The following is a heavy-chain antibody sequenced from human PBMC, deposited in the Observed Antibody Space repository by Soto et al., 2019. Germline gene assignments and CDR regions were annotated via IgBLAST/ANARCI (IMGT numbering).Heavy chain of an antibody. CDR1: GFTFSSYG. V-gene: IGHV3-30*03. CDR3: ARAELQWQGDTAMVQAYYYGMDV. D-gene: IGHD5-18*01. CDR2: ISYDGSNK. Sequence: GGSLRLSCAASGFTFSSYGMHWVRQAPGKGLEWVAVISYDGSNKYYADSVKGRFTISRDNSKNTLYLQMNSLRAEDTAVYYCARAELQWQGDTAMVQAYYYGMDVWGQGTTVTVSS. J-gene: IGHJ6*02.